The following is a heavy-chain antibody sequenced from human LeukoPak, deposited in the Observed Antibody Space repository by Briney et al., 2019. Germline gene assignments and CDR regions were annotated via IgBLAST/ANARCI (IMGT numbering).Heavy chain of an antibody. CDR3: ARAGGSGSYYYYGMDV. CDR1: GFTFSSYA. D-gene: IGHD3-22*01. CDR2: ISSNGGST. J-gene: IGHJ6*02. Sequence: GGSLRLSCAASGFTFSSYAMHWVRQAPGKGLEYVSAISSNGGSTYYANSVKGRFTISRDNSKNTLYLQMGSLRAEDMAVYYCARAGGSGSYYYYGMDVWGQGTTVTVSS. V-gene: IGHV3-64*01.